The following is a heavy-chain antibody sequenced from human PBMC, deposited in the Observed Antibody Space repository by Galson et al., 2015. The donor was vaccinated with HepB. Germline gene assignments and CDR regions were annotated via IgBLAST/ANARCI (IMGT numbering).Heavy chain of an antibody. CDR2: IKQDGSVK. CDR3: ARDDWVQGTVDY. CDR1: GFTFSTYW. V-gene: IGHV3-7*03. Sequence: SLRLSCAASGFTFSTYWMSWVRQAPGKGLEWVANIKQDGSVKYYLDSVKGRFSISRDNAKSSLYLQLDSLRAEDTAVYYCARDDWVQGTVDYWGQGTLVTVSS. D-gene: IGHD5-18*01. J-gene: IGHJ4*02.